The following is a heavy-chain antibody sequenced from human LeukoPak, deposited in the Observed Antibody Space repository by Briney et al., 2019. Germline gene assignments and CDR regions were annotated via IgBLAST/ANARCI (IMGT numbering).Heavy chain of an antibody. Sequence: SQTLSLTCAVSGGSISSGGYSWSWIRQPPGKGLEWIGYIYYSGSTYYNPSLKSRVTISVDRSKNQFSLKLSSVTAADTAVYYCARVGPSALYFDYWGQGTLVTVSS. J-gene: IGHJ4*02. CDR1: GGSISSGGYS. CDR3: ARVGPSALYFDY. V-gene: IGHV4-30-2*01. CDR2: IYYSGST.